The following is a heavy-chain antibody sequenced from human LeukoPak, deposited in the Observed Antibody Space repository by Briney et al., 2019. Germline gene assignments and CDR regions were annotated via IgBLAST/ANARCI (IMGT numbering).Heavy chain of an antibody. J-gene: IGHJ6*03. CDR2: IYTSGST. V-gene: IGHV4-61*02. CDR1: GGSISSGSYY. Sequence: PSETLSLTCTVSGGSISSGSYYRSWIRQPAGKGLEWIGRIYTSGSTNYNPSLKSRVTISVDTSKNQFSLKLSSVTAADTAVYYCARVQYGGYDRLDYYYYYMDVWGKGTTVIVSS. D-gene: IGHD5-12*01. CDR3: ARVQYGGYDRLDYYYYYMDV.